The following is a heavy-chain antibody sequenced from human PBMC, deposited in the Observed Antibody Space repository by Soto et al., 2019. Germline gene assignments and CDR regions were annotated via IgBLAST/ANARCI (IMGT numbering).Heavy chain of an antibody. CDR3: SRRAPEGFDP. V-gene: IGHV4-39*01. J-gene: IGHJ5*02. Sequence: QLQLQASGPGLVKTSETLSLTCTVSGGSISSSPYYWGWIRQPPGKGLEWIGSINYSGSTYYNPSLKSRLTFSVDTSKNQFSLRVISVTAADTALYYCSRRAPEGFDPWGQGTLVTVSS. CDR1: GGSISSSPYY. CDR2: INYSGST.